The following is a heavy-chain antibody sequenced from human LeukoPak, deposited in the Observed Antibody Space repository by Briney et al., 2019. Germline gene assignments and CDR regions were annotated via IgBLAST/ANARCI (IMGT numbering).Heavy chain of an antibody. J-gene: IGHJ4*02. V-gene: IGHV1-69*13. D-gene: IGHD3-9*01. CDR1: GGTFSSYA. Sequence: SVKVSCTASGGTFSSYAISWVRQAPGQGLEWMGGIIPIFGTANYAQKFQGRVTITADESTSTAYMELSSLRSEDTAVYYCASGPYYDILTGLDYWGQGTLVTVSS. CDR2: IIPIFGTA. CDR3: ASGPYYDILTGLDY.